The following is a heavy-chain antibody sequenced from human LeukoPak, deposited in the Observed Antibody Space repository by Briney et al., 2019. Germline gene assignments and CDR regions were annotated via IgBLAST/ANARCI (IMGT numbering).Heavy chain of an antibody. J-gene: IGHJ4*02. V-gene: IGHV1-69*13. CDR1: GGTFSSYA. CDR3: ARVYSSGWYIDY. D-gene: IGHD6-19*01. Sequence: GASVKVSCKASGGTFSSYAISWVRQAPGQGLEWMGGIIPIFGTANYAQKFQGRVTITADESTSTAYMELSSLRSEDTAVYYCARVYSSGWYIDYWGQGTLVTVSS. CDR2: IIPIFGTA.